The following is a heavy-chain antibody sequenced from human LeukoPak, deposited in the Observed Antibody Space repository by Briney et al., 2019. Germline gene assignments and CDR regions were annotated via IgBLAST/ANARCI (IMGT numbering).Heavy chain of an antibody. V-gene: IGHV3-23*01. D-gene: IGHD6-19*01. CDR2: ISGSGGST. CDR3: ARDEWLAHYFDY. CDR1: GFTVSSNY. Sequence: PGGSLRLSCAASGFTVSSNYMSWVRQAPGKGLEWVSAISGSGGSTYYADSVKGRFTISRDNSRNTLYLQMNSLRAEDTAVYYCARDEWLAHYFDYWGQGTLVTVSS. J-gene: IGHJ4*02.